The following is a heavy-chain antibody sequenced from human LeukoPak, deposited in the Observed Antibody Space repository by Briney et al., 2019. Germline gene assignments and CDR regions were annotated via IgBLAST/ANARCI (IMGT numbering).Heavy chain of an antibody. CDR1: GFTFSSYA. CDR2: ISGSGGST. Sequence: GGSLRLSCAASGFTFSSYAMSWVRQAPGKGLEWVSAISGSGGSTYYADSVKGRFTISRDNSKNTLYLQMNSLRAEDTAVYDCAKDIGAKRITMAHYWGQGPWSPSPQ. V-gene: IGHV3-23*01. J-gene: IGHJ4*02. D-gene: IGHD3-10*01. CDR3: AKDIGAKRITMAHY.